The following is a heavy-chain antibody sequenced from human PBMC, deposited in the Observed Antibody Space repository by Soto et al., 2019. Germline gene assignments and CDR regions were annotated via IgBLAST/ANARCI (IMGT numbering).Heavy chain of an antibody. CDR1: GYTFTGYY. D-gene: IGHD6-6*01. CDR2: INPNSGGT. J-gene: IGHJ6*02. CDR3: ARGGNIAARLRYYYYGMDV. Sequence: AASVKVSCKASGYTFTGYYMHWVRQAPGQGLEWMGWINPNSGGTNYAQKFQGWVTMTRDTSISTAYMELSRLRSDDTAVYYCARGGNIAARLRYYYYGMDVWGQGTTVTVSS. V-gene: IGHV1-2*04.